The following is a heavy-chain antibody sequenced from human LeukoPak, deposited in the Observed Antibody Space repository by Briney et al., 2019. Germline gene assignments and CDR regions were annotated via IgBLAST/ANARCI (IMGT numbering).Heavy chain of an antibody. J-gene: IGHJ6*03. Sequence: PSETLSLTCTVSGGSINNYYWSWIRQPPGKGLEWIGYIYYTGSTNYNPSLKSRVTISVDTSKNQFSLKLSSVTAADTAVYYCAREVVAVAGTDYYYYYMDVWGKGTTVTVSS. D-gene: IGHD6-19*01. CDR2: IYYTGST. V-gene: IGHV4-59*01. CDR3: AREVVAVAGTDYYYYYMDV. CDR1: GGSINNYY.